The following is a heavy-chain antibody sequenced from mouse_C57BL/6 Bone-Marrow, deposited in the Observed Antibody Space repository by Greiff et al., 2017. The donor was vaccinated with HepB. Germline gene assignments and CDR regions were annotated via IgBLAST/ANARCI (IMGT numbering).Heavy chain of an antibody. CDR1: GYTFTSYW. J-gene: IGHJ3*01. D-gene: IGHD2-4*01. V-gene: IGHV1-69*01. CDR3: ARSAITRFAY. CDR2: IDPSDSYT. Sequence: QVQLQQPGAELVMPGASVKLSCKASGYTFTSYWMHWVKQRPGQGLEWIGEIDPSDSYTNYNHKFKGKSTLTVDKSSSTAYMQLSSLTSEDSAVYYCARSAITRFAYWGQGTLVTVSA.